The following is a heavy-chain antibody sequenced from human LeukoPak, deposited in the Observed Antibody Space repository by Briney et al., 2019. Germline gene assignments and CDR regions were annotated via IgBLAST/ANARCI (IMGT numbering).Heavy chain of an antibody. V-gene: IGHV3-21*01. CDR3: ARDGVLLWFGELPQAEYYYYYMDV. D-gene: IGHD3-10*01. CDR2: ISSSSSYI. Sequence: GGSLRLSCAASGFTFSSYSMNWVRQAPGKGLEWVSSISSSSSYIYYADSVKGRFTISRDNAKNSLYLQMNSLRAEDTAVYYCARDGVLLWFGELPQAEYYYYYMDVWGKGTTVTVSS. CDR1: GFTFSSYS. J-gene: IGHJ6*03.